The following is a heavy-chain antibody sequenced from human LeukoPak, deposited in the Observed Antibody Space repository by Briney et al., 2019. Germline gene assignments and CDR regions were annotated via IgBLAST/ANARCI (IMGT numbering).Heavy chain of an antibody. Sequence: GGSLRLSCAASGFTFSSYWMSWVRQAPGKGLEWVANIKQDGSEKYYVDSVKGRFTISRDNAKNSLYLQMNSLRVEDTAVYYCAKDGRQRKTYFYGSGSVNAFDIWGQGTTVTVSS. CDR1: GFTFSSYW. CDR3: AKDGRQRKTYFYGSGSVNAFDI. V-gene: IGHV3-7*01. CDR2: IKQDGSEK. J-gene: IGHJ3*02. D-gene: IGHD3-10*01.